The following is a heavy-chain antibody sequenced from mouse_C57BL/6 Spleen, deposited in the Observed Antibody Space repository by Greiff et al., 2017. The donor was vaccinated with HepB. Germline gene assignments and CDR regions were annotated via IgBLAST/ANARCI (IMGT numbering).Heavy chain of an antibody. CDR3: TTRRYFDV. J-gene: IGHJ1*03. CDR2: IDPENGDT. V-gene: IGHV14-4*01. Sequence: EVKLQESGAELVRPGASVKLSCTASGFNIKDDYMHWVKQRPEQGLEWIGWIDPENGDTEYASKFQGKATITADTSSNTAYLQLSSLTSEDTAVYYCTTRRYFDVWGTGTTVTVSS. CDR1: GFNIKDDY.